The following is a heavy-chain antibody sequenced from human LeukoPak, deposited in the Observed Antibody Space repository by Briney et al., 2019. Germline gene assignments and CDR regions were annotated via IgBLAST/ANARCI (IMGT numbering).Heavy chain of an antibody. D-gene: IGHD3-10*01. CDR1: GGSFSDYY. CDR3: ARTHYYGSGSGIDY. Sequence: ASETLSLTCAVCGGSFSDYYWSWIRRPPDMGLEWIGEINHSGNTNYNPSLKSRASISVDTSKNQFSLKLNSVTAADTAVYYCARTHYYGSGSGIDYWGQGSLVTVSS. J-gene: IGHJ4*02. V-gene: IGHV4-34*01. CDR2: INHSGNT.